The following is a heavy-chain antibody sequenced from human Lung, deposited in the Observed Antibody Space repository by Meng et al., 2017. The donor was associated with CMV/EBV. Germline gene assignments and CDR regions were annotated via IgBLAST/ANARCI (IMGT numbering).Heavy chain of an antibody. V-gene: IGHV3-33*06. J-gene: IGHJ4*02. Sequence: SCAASGFSFSSFAMHWVRQAPGKGLEWVAVIWFDGSFKFYGDSVQGRFTISRDNSKNILYLEMNNLRAEDTAVYYCAKVPCSSTSCYPYDFDYWGQGXLVTVSS. CDR3: AKVPCSSTSCYPYDFDY. CDR2: IWFDGSFK. D-gene: IGHD2-2*01. CDR1: GFSFSSFA.